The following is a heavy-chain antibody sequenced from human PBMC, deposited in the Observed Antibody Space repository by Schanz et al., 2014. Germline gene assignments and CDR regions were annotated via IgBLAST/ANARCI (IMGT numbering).Heavy chain of an antibody. D-gene: IGHD6-19*01. CDR1: GGSIRNCH. J-gene: IGHJ6*02. CDR3: ARVAVAGTAGNRDHYYVLDV. CDR2: IYSSGNT. V-gene: IGHV4-59*01. Sequence: QVQLQESGPGLVKPSETLSLTCTVSGGSIRNCHCSWIQQPPGKGLEWLGYIYSSGNTNYNPSLKRRVTITVDTSKNHFSQTLSSVAAADTAVDYCARVAVAGTAGNRDHYYVLDVWGQGTPGTVSS.